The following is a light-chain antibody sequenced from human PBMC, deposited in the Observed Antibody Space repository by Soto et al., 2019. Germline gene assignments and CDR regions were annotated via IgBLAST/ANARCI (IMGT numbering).Light chain of an antibody. CDR1: RTADLW. J-gene: IGKJ4*01. V-gene: IGKV1-5*03. CDR3: QRHETYPLT. Sequence: HLTPSPSSLSATVGHRVPITYRASRTADLWLAWYQQKPGKAPKLLIYKASSLESGVPSRFSGSRSGTEFTLTINSLQPDDSATYYCQRHETYPLTFGGGTKVDI. CDR2: KAS.